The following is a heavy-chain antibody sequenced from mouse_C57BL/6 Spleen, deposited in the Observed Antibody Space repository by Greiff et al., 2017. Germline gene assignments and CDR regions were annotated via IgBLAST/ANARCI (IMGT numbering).Heavy chain of an antibody. CDR2: ISSGGSYT. V-gene: IGHV5-6*01. Sequence: EVQLVESGGDLVKPGGSLKLSCAASGFTFSSYGMSWVRQTPDKRLEWVATISSGGSYTYYPDSVKGRFTISRDNAKNTLYLQMSSLKSEDTAMYYCARRGYGIDAYFDYWGQGTTLTVSS. CDR3: ARRGYGIDAYFDY. D-gene: IGHD2-10*02. CDR1: GFTFSSYG. J-gene: IGHJ2*01.